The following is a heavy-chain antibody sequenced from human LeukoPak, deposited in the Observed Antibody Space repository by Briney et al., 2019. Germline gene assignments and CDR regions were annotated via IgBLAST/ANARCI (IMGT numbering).Heavy chain of an antibody. D-gene: IGHD2-15*01. CDR1: GGTFISYA. CDR3: ATGREEAVFDY. V-gene: IGHV1-69*05. J-gene: IGHJ4*02. CDR2: IIPIFGTA. Sequence: ASVKVSFKASGGTFISYAISWVRQAPGQGLEWMGGIIPIFGTANYAQKFQGRVTITTDESTSTAYMGLSSLRSEDTAVYYCATGREEAVFDYWGQGTLVTVSS.